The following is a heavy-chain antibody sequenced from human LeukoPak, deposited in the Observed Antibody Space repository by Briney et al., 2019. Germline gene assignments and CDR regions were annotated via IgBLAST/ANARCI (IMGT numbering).Heavy chain of an antibody. D-gene: IGHD5-12*01. CDR3: ARGADIVAAIRPYYFDY. V-gene: IGHV1-46*01. Sequence: ASVKVSCKASGYTFTSYYMHWVRQAPGQGLEWMGIINPSGGSTSYAQKFQGRVTMTRDTSTSTVYMELSSLRSEDTAVYYCARGADIVAAIRPYYFDYWGQGTLVTVSS. CDR1: GYTFTSYY. CDR2: INPSGGST. J-gene: IGHJ4*02.